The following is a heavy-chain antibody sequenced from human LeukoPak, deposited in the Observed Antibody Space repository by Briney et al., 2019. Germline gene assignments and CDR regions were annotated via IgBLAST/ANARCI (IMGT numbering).Heavy chain of an antibody. CDR3: ARFGQLVRWSYYYYYMDV. Sequence: SETLSLTCAVYGGSFSGYYWSWIRQPPGEGLEGIGEINHSGSTNYNPSLKSRVTISVDTSKNQYSLKLSSVTAADTAVYYCARFGQLVRWSYYYYYMDVWGKGTTVTVSS. V-gene: IGHV4-34*01. J-gene: IGHJ6*03. CDR2: INHSGST. CDR1: GGSFSGYY. D-gene: IGHD6-6*01.